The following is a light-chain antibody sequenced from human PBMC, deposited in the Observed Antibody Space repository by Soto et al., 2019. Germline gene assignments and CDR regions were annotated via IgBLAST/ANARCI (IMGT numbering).Light chain of an antibody. CDR2: KND. CDR3: ATWDASLSGWV. CDR1: SSNIGRNY. Sequence: QSVVSQPPSASGTPGQRVTISCSGSSSNIGRNYVYWYQQFPGTAPKLLTFKNDQRPSGVPDRFSGSKSGTSASLAISGLRSEDKADYSCATWDASLSGWVFGGGTKLTVL. J-gene: IGLJ3*02. V-gene: IGLV1-47*01.